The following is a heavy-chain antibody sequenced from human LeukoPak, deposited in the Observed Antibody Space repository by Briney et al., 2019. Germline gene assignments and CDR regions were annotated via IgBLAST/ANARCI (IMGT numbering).Heavy chain of an antibody. J-gene: IGHJ4*02. CDR3: ASEIGLSGGYYFDY. CDR2: IVPIFGTA. Sequence: SVKVSCKASGGTFSSYAISWVRQAPGQGLEWMGGIVPIFGTANYAQKFQGRVTVTADKSTSTAYMELSSLRSEDTAVYYCASEIGLSGGYYFDYWGQGTLVTVSS. D-gene: IGHD3-16*01. CDR1: GGTFSSYA. V-gene: IGHV1-69*06.